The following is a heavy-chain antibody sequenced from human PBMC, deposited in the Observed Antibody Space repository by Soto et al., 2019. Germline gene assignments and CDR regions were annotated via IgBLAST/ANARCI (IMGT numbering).Heavy chain of an antibody. CDR2: IWYDGSNK. J-gene: IGHJ4*02. Sequence: QVQLVESGGGVVQPGRSLRLSCAASGFTFSSYGMHWVRQAPGKGLEWVAVIWYDGSNKYYADSVKGRFTISRDNSKNTLYLQMNSLRAEDTAVYYCAREGDYGDYPFDYWGQGTLVTVSS. D-gene: IGHD4-17*01. CDR1: GFTFSSYG. V-gene: IGHV3-33*01. CDR3: AREGDYGDYPFDY.